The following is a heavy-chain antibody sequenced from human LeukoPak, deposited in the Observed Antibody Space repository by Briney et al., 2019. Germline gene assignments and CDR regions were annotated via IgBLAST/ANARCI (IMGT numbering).Heavy chain of an antibody. CDR2: IYYTGST. D-gene: IGHD3-3*01. CDR3: AAEPDFWSGYNY. V-gene: IGHV4-39*07. J-gene: IGHJ4*02. Sequence: PSETLSLTCTVSGGSISSSSYYWGWIRQPPGKGLEWIGSIYYTGSTYYNPSLKSRVTISVDTSKNQFSLKVSSVTAADTAVYYCAAEPDFWSGYNYWGQGTLVTVSS. CDR1: GGSISSSSYY.